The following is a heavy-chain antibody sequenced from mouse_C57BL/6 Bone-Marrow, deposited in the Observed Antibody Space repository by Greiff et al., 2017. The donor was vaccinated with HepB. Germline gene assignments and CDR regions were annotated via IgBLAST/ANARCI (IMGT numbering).Heavy chain of an antibody. D-gene: IGHD1-1*01. J-gene: IGHJ4*01. CDR1: GYTFTSYW. CDR2: IDPSDSFT. V-gene: IGHV1-69*01. CDR3: ARLATVYAMDY. Sequence: VQLQQPGAELVMPGASVKLSCKASGYTFTSYWMHWVKQRPGQGLEWIGEIDPSDSFTNYNQKFKGKSTLTVDKSSSTAYMQLSSLTSEDSAVYYCARLATVYAMDYWGQGTSVTVSS.